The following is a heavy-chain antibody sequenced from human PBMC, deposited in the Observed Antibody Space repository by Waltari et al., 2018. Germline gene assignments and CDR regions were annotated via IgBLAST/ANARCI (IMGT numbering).Heavy chain of an antibody. D-gene: IGHD3-22*01. J-gene: IGHJ4*02. CDR3: AKARDYYDSSGVFDY. Sequence: EVQLVESGGVVVQPGGSLRLSCAASGFTFDDYTMHWVRQAPGKGLEWVSLSSWDGGSTYYADSVKGRFTISRDNSKNSLYPQMNSLRTEDTALYYCAKARDYYDSSGVFDYWGQGTLVTVSS. CDR2: SSWDGGST. CDR1: GFTFDDYT. V-gene: IGHV3-43*01.